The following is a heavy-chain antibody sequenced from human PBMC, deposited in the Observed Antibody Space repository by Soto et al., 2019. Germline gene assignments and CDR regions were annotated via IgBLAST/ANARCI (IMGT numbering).Heavy chain of an antibody. V-gene: IGHV1-18*04. Sequence: ASVKVSCKASGYSFATYGFSWVRQAPGQGLECVGWISAHNGDTHYSQKFQGRVTLTTDTSTNTGYMELRSLTSDDTAVYFCATEPIYYNDGSGYYPLGHWGQGTLVTSPQ. CDR2: ISAHNGDT. CDR3: ATEPIYYNDGSGYYPLGH. J-gene: IGHJ4*02. D-gene: IGHD3-22*01. CDR1: GYSFATYG.